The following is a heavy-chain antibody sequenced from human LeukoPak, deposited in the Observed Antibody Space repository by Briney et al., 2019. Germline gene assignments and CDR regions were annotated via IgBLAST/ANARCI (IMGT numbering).Heavy chain of an antibody. CDR1: GFTFSSYW. D-gene: IGHD3-16*02. J-gene: IGHJ3*02. Sequence: GGSLRLSCAASGFTFSSYWMSWVRQAPGRGLEWVANIKQDGSEKYYVDSVKGRFTISRDNAKNSLYLQMNSLRAEDTAVYYCARSSMITFGGVIVKAFDIWGQGTMVTVSS. CDR3: ARSSMITFGGVIVKAFDI. V-gene: IGHV3-7*03. CDR2: IKQDGSEK.